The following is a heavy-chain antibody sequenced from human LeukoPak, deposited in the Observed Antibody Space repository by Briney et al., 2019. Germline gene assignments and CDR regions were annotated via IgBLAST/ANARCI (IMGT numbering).Heavy chain of an antibody. D-gene: IGHD2-2*02. CDR3: AKEADVVPAAITFYYNRMDV. CDR1: GFPFSSYG. CDR2: ISYVGSNK. V-gene: IGHV3-30*18. Sequence: PGGSLRLSCAAFGFPFSSYGLHWARRPPGRGWGWGAVISYVGSNKYDADSVKGRSTMSRDKSQNTLYPQMNSLRAEATAVYYCAKEADVVPAAITFYYNRMDVWGQGTTVTVS. J-gene: IGHJ6*02.